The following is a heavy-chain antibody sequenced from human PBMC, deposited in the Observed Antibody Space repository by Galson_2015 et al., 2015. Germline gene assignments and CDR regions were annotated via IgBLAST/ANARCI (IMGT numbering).Heavy chain of an antibody. V-gene: IGHV3-23*01. CDR1: KFIFSDHW. D-gene: IGHD3-10*01. CDR3: ANSGSGSGLYYYYMDV. J-gene: IGHJ6*03. Sequence: SLRLSCAVSKFIFSDHWMNWVRQAPGKGLEWVANIREDGGGTYYADSVKGRFTISRDNSKNTLYLQMSSLRAEDTAVYYCANSGSGSGLYYYYMDVWGKGTTVTVSS. CDR2: IREDGGGT.